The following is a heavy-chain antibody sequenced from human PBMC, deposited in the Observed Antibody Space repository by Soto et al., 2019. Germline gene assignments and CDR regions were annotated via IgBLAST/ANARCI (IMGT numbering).Heavy chain of an antibody. CDR1: GYTFTGYY. D-gene: IGHD2-15*01. J-gene: IGHJ4*02. CDR3: ARVTGYCSGGSCYPNDY. CDR2: INPNSGGT. Sequence: QVQLVQSGAEVKKPGASVKVSCKASGYTFTGYYMHWVRQAPGQGLEWMGWINPNSGGTNYAQKFQGRVTMTWDTSISTAYMELSRLRSDDTAVYYCARVTGYCSGGSCYPNDYWGQGTLVTVSS. V-gene: IGHV1-2*02.